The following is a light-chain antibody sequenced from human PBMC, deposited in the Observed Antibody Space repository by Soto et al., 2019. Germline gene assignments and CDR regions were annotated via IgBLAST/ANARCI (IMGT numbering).Light chain of an antibody. Sequence: EIVLTQSPATLSLSPGERATLSCRASQGISSYLAWYQQKPGQAPRLLIYDASNRATGIPARFSGSGSGTDFTLTISSLEPEEFAVYYCQLRSNWPPALTFGGGTKVEIK. V-gene: IGKV3-11*01. CDR1: QGISSY. CDR2: DAS. CDR3: QLRSNWPPALT. J-gene: IGKJ4*01.